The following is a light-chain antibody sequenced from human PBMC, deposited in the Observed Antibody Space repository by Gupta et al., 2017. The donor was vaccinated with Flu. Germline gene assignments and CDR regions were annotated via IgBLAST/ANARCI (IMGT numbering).Light chain of an antibody. CDR1: QSVSNSY. J-gene: IGKJ1*01. V-gene: IGKV3-20*01. CDR3: QQDGRSPWT. CDR2: SAS. Sequence: EIVLTQSPGTLSLSPGERVYLSCRASQSVSNSYLAWYQHKPGQAPRLLIHSASRRATGVPDRFSGNESGTDFTLTIARLEPEDFAVYYCQQDGRSPWTFGQGTKVEIK.